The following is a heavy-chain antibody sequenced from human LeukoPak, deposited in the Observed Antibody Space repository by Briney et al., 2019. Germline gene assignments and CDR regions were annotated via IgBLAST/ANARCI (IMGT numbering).Heavy chain of an antibody. V-gene: IGHV4-34*01. CDR3: LGAAAVYYYYGMDV. CDR1: GVSFGGYF. J-gene: IGHJ6*02. CDR2: VNHRGST. D-gene: IGHD6-13*01. Sequence: TSETQSLTCSAYGVSFGGYFWSWIRQPPGEGLEWIGEVNHRGSTNYNPSLKSRVTISVDTSRTQFSLKLSSVIAADTAVYYCLGAAAVYYYYGMDVWGQGTTVTVSS.